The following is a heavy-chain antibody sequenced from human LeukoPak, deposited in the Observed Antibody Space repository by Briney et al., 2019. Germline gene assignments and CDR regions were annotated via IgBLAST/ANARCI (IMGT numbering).Heavy chain of an antibody. CDR2: IQRKTDGGTT. CDR3: TSTLGY. J-gene: IGHJ4*02. CDR1: GFTFSNVW. Sequence: IPGGSLRLSCAASGFTFSNVWMTWVRQAPGRGLEWVGRIQRKTDGGTTDYAAAVKGRFIISRDDSKNTLYLQMNSLKTEDTAVYYCTSTLGYWGQGTLVTASS. D-gene: IGHD3-16*01. V-gene: IGHV3-15*01.